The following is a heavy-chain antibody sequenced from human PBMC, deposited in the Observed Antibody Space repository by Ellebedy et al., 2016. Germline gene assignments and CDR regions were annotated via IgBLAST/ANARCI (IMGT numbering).Heavy chain of an antibody. CDR2: ISGSGGST. Sequence: GESLKISCAASGFTFSSYAMSWVRQAPGKGLEWVSAISGSGGSTYYTDSVKGRFTISRDNSKNTLYLQMNSLRAEDTAVYYCAKQDYLHHFDSSYWGQGTLVTVSS. D-gene: IGHD3-9*01. CDR3: AKQDYLHHFDSSY. CDR1: GFTFSSYA. J-gene: IGHJ4*02. V-gene: IGHV3-23*01.